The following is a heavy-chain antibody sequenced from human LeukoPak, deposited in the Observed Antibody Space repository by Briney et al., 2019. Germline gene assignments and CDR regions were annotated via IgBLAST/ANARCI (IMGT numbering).Heavy chain of an antibody. CDR1: GFTFSDYY. J-gene: IGHJ4*02. CDR2: ISYDGSNK. D-gene: IGHD2-15*01. Sequence: GGSLRLSCAASGFTFSDYYMSWIRQAPGKGLEWVAVISYDGSNKYYADSVKGRFTISRDNSKNTLYLQMNSLRAEDTAVYYCARDGAWLGYCSGGSCYSPFDYWGQGTLVTISS. V-gene: IGHV3-30-3*01. CDR3: ARDGAWLGYCSGGSCYSPFDY.